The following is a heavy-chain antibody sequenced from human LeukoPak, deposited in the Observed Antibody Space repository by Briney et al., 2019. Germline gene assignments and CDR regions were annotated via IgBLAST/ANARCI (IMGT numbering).Heavy chain of an antibody. CDR3: ARPTYYYGSVDAFDI. CDR1: GFTFSGYA. Sequence: GGPLRLSCAASGFTFSGYAMNWVRQAPGKGLEWVSYISGSSTKIYYAESVKGRFTISRDNAKNSLSLQMNSLRDEDTAVYYCARPTYYYGSVDAFDIRGQGTMVTVSS. V-gene: IGHV3-48*02. CDR2: ISGSSTKI. D-gene: IGHD3-10*01. J-gene: IGHJ3*02.